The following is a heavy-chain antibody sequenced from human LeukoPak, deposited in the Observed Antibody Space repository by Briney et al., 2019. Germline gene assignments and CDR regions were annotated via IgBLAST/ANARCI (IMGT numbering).Heavy chain of an antibody. CDR2: VGGRGVKT. CDR3: ARDGHAYGRGSPHY. Sequence: GGSLRLSCAASGFTFSNYAIHWVRQAPGKGLEWVSIVGGRGVKTYYADSVKGRFTISRDNAKNSFLQMNSLRAEDTAVYYCARDGHAYGRGSPHYWGQGTLVSVSS. V-gene: IGHV3-21*04. J-gene: IGHJ4*02. CDR1: GFTFSNYA. D-gene: IGHD3-10*01.